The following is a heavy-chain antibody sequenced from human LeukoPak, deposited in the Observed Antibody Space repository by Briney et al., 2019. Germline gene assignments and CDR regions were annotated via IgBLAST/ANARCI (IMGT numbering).Heavy chain of an antibody. Sequence: PGRSLRLSCAASGFTFSSNGMHWVRQAPGKGLEWVAVISYGGSNKYYADSVKGRFTISRDNSKNTLYLQMNSLRAEDTAVYYCAKESYGSGSYAFDYWGQGTLVTVSS. CDR1: GFTFSSNG. CDR3: AKESYGSGSYAFDY. CDR2: ISYGGSNK. J-gene: IGHJ4*02. V-gene: IGHV3-30*18. D-gene: IGHD3-10*01.